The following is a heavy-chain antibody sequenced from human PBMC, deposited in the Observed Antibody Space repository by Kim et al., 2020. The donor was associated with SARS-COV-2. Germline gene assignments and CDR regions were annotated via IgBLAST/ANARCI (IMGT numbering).Heavy chain of an antibody. V-gene: IGHV1-8*01. Sequence: ASVKVSCKASGYTFTSYDINWVRQATGQGLEWMGWMNPNSGNTGYAQKFQGRVTMTRNTSISTAYMELSSLRSEDTAVYYCARGLNSGYAYYFDYWGQGTLVTVSS. CDR1: GYTFTSYD. CDR3: ARGLNSGYAYYFDY. D-gene: IGHD5-12*01. CDR2: MNPNSGNT. J-gene: IGHJ4*02.